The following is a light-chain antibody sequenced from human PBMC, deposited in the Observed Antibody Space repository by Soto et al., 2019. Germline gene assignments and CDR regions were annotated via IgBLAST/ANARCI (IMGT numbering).Light chain of an antibody. J-gene: IGKJ4*01. V-gene: IGKV3-11*01. Sequence: MQTPATLSLSPGERATLSCMASQRNSTNLAWYQHKPGQAPRLLIYGASNRATGIPARFSGSGSGTDFTLTISSLEPEDFAVYYCQQCSKWPLTFGGGTKVDIK. CDR1: QRNSTN. CDR3: QQCSKWPLT. CDR2: GAS.